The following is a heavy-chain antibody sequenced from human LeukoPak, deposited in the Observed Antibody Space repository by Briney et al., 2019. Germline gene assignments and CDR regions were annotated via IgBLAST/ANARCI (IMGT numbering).Heavy chain of an antibody. Sequence: SVKVSCKASGHTLSSNGISWVRQAPGQGLEWMGWINTYNGDTNYAQNFQGRVTMTTDTSTSTAYMELRSLGSDDTAVHYCGRDYRASGIIFVFDYWGQGTLVTVSS. CDR3: GRDYRASGIIFVFDY. CDR1: GHTLSSNG. D-gene: IGHD3-10*01. V-gene: IGHV1-18*01. J-gene: IGHJ4*02. CDR2: INTYNGDT.